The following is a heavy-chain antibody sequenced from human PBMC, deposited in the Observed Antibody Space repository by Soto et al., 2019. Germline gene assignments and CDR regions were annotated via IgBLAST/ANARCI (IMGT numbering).Heavy chain of an antibody. D-gene: IGHD2-21*02. V-gene: IGHV2-5*02. CDR3: THSRCGGDCLQSYSSPYYFGMDV. CDR2: IYWDDDK. J-gene: IGHJ6*02. Sequence: QITLMESGPTLVKPTQTLTLTCTFSGFSLSTGGVGVGWIRQSPGKALEWLALIYWDDDKRYSPSLRSRLTLTKDTSKNQVVLTMTNMDPVDTATYYCTHSRCGGDCLQSYSSPYYFGMDVWGQGTTVTVSS. CDR1: GFSLSTGGVG.